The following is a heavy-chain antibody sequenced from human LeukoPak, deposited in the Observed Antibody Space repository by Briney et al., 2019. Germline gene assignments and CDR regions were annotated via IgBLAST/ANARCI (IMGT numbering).Heavy chain of an antibody. J-gene: IGHJ6*02. D-gene: IGHD3-22*01. CDR2: INHSGST. CDR1: GGSFSGYY. V-gene: IGHV4-34*01. Sequence: PSETLSLTCAVYGGSFSGYYWSWIRQPPGKGLEWIGEINHSGSTNYNPSLKSRVTISVDTSKNQFSRKLSSVTAADTAVYYCARRVDYYDSSGYWYYGMDVWGQGTTVTVSS. CDR3: ARRVDYYDSSGYWYYGMDV.